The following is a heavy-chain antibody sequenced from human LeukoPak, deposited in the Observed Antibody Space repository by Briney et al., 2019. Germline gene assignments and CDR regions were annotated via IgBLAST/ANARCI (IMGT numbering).Heavy chain of an antibody. D-gene: IGHD6-13*01. J-gene: IGHJ4*02. V-gene: IGHV1-69*04. Sequence: SVTVSCKASGGTFSSYAISWVRQAPGKGLEWMGRIIPIFGIANYAQKFQGRVTITADKTTSTAYMELSSLRSEDTAVYYCARDKGHAAAASLYYFDYWGQGTLVTVSS. CDR3: ARDKGHAAAASLYYFDY. CDR1: GGTFSSYA. CDR2: IIPIFGIA.